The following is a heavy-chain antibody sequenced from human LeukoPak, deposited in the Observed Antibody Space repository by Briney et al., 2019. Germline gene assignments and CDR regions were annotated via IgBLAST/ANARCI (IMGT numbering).Heavy chain of an antibody. CDR3: TRGAPVGSSREFDY. D-gene: IGHD1-26*01. Sequence: SQTLSLTCDISGDSVSSNSAARNWIRHSPLRGLEWLGRTYYRSKWYNDYAVSVKSRITINPDTSKNQFSLQLNSVTPEDTAVYYCTRGAPVGSSREFDYWGQGTLVTVSS. CDR2: TYYRSKWYN. V-gene: IGHV6-1*01. J-gene: IGHJ4*02. CDR1: GDSVSSNSAA.